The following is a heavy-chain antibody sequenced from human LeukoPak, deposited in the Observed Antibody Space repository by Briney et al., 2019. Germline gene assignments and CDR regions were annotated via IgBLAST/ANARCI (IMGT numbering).Heavy chain of an antibody. V-gene: IGHV5-51*01. CDR2: IYPGDSDT. D-gene: IGHD3/OR15-3a*01. J-gene: IGHJ4*02. CDR1: GFTFTTHW. Sequence: GESLKISCKTSGFTFTTHWIAWVRQKPGEGLELMGIIYPGDSDTNYSPAFQGQVTIPADKSTNTAYLLWSSLKASDTAMYYCARYYFWTGSYFYDYWGQGTLVTVSS. CDR3: ARYYFWTGSYFYDY.